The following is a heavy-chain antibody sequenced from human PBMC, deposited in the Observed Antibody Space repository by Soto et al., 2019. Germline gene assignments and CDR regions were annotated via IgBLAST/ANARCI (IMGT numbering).Heavy chain of an antibody. V-gene: IGHV3-30-3*01. D-gene: IGHD2-15*01. Sequence: GGSLRLSCAASGFTFSSYAMHWVRQAPGKGLEWVAVISYDGSNKYYADSVKGRFTISRDNSKNTLYLQMNSLRAEDTAVYYCARAQYCSGGSCFTNWFDPWGQGTLVTVSS. CDR3: ARAQYCSGGSCFTNWFDP. CDR1: GFTFSSYA. J-gene: IGHJ5*02. CDR2: ISYDGSNK.